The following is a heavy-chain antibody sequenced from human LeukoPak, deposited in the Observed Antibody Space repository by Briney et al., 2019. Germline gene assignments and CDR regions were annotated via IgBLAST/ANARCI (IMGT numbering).Heavy chain of an antibody. V-gene: IGHV4-39*01. CDR1: GGSISSSSYY. D-gene: IGHD6-19*01. Sequence: PSETLSLTCTVSGGSISSSSYYWGWNRQPPGKGLEWIGSIYYSGSTYYNPSLKSRVTISVDTSKNQFSLKLSSVTAADTAVYYCARAGYSSGWYYFDYWGQGTLVTVSS. CDR3: ARAGYSSGWYYFDY. J-gene: IGHJ4*02. CDR2: IYYSGST.